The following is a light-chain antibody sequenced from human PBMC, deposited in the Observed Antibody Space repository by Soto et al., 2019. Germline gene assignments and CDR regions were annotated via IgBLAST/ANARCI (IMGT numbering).Light chain of an antibody. Sequence: DIQMTQSPSTLSASVGDRVTITCRASQSISSWLAWFQQKPGKAPKLLIYKASSLQSGVPSRFSGSESGTEFNLTSSSRQPDDFATYYCQQYNPYSSTFGQGTKLEIK. V-gene: IGKV1-5*03. CDR1: QSISSW. CDR2: KAS. J-gene: IGKJ2*01. CDR3: QQYNPYSST.